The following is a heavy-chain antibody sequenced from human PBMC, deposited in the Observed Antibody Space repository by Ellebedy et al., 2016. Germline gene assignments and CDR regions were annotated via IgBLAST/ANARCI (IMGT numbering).Heavy chain of an antibody. J-gene: IGHJ4*02. V-gene: IGHV4-34*01. CDR3: ARLVGARIFDY. CDR1: GGSFSGYY. Sequence: SETLSLTXAVHGGSFSGYYWSWIRQPPGKGLEWIGEINHSGSTNYNPSLKSRVTISVDTSKNQFSLKLSSVTAADTAVYYCARLVGARIFDYWGQGTLVTVSS. D-gene: IGHD1-26*01. CDR2: INHSGST.